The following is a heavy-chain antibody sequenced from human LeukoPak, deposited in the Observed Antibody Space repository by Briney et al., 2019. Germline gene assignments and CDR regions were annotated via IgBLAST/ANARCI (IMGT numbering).Heavy chain of an antibody. D-gene: IGHD1-1*01. V-gene: IGHV3-23*01. J-gene: IGHJ4*02. CDR2: IRHSDGST. CDR3: AKGLETESRLDS. Sequence: GGSLRLSCAASGFTFNIYTMYWVRQAPGKGLEWVSGIRHSDGSTYYADAVKGRFTISSDKSKNTLFLQMSSLRAEDTALYYCAKGLETESRLDSWGQGTLVTVPS. CDR1: GFTFNIYT.